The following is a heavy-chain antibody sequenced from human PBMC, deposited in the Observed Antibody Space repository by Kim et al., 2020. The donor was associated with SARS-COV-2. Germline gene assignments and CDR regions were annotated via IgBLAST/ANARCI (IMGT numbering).Heavy chain of an antibody. V-gene: IGHV4-39*01. Sequence: SETLSLTCSVSGGSISSGAKFWAWIRQHPAKGLEWVGSISYSGKSYYSPSLRSRVSISLQTSKNQFSLKLTSVTAADTAVYYCARPQPLDDWGQRILVTV. CDR1: GGSISSGAKF. J-gene: IGHJ4*02. D-gene: IGHD5-18*01. CDR3: ARPQPLDD. CDR2: ISYSGKS.